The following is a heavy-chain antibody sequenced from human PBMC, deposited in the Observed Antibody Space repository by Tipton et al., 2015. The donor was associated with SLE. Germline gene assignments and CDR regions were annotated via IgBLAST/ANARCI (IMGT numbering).Heavy chain of an antibody. J-gene: IGHJ3*01. D-gene: IGHD3-22*01. CDR3: TREPVCSGYYSSSDAFDF. CDR2: MYHSGST. CDR1: GFTFRSYE. V-gene: IGHV4-59*01. Sequence: LKLFCEAYGFTFRSYEMNWVRQAPGKGLEWIGQMYHSGSTNYNPSLKSRVTISVDTSKNQFSLKLSSVTAADTAVYFCTREPVCSGYYSSSDAFDFWGKGTMVTVSS.